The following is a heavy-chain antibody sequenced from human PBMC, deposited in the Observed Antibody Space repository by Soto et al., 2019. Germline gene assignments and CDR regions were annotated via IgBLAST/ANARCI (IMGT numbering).Heavy chain of an antibody. CDR3: AKDASGSGNFDY. CDR2: ISYDGSNK. D-gene: IGHD3-10*01. Sequence: GGSLRLSCAASGFTFSSYGMHWVRQAPGKGLEWVAVISYDGSNKYYADSVKGRFTISRDNSKNTLYLQMNSLRAEDTAVYYCAKDASGSGNFDYWGQGTLVTVSS. J-gene: IGHJ4*02. CDR1: GFTFSSYG. V-gene: IGHV3-30*18.